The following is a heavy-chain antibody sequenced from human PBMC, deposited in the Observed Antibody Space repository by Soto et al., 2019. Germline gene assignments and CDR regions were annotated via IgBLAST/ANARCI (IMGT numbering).Heavy chain of an antibody. Sequence: AAVKVSCKASGYIFTSYGIHWVRQAAGQGLEWMGWMNPNSGNTATAQKFLGRVALTRSTSISTAYMELRNLRSDDTAVYFCARGRGYTYHHHGLDVWG. CDR1: GYIFTSYG. J-gene: IGHJ6*02. V-gene: IGHV1-8*02. CDR3: ARGRGYTYHHHGLDV. D-gene: IGHD5-12*01. CDR2: MNPNSGNT.